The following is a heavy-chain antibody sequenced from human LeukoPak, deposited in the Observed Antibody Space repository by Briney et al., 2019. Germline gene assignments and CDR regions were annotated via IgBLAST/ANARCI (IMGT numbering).Heavy chain of an antibody. CDR1: GFTFSSYS. Sequence: PGGSLRLSCAASGFTFSSYSMNWVRQAPGKGLEWVSSISSSSSYIYYADSVKGRFTISRDNSKNTLYLQMNSLRAEDTAVYYCAKDHAIWFGEFTFDYWGQGTLVTVSS. J-gene: IGHJ4*02. V-gene: IGHV3-21*01. D-gene: IGHD3-10*01. CDR2: ISSSSSYI. CDR3: AKDHAIWFGEFTFDY.